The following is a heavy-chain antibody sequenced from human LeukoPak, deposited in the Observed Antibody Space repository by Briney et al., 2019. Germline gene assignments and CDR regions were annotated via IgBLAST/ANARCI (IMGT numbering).Heavy chain of an antibody. D-gene: IGHD1-1*01. J-gene: IGHJ3*02. CDR2: SYHSGST. CDR3: ARDQGTTGTTEAFDI. Sequence: PSGALSLTCAVSGGSISSSNWWSWVRPPPGKGLEWIGESYHSGSTNYNPSLKSRVTISVDKSKNQFSLKLSSVTAADTAVYYCARDQGTTGTTEAFDIWGQGTMVTVSS. V-gene: IGHV4-4*02. CDR1: GGSISSSNW.